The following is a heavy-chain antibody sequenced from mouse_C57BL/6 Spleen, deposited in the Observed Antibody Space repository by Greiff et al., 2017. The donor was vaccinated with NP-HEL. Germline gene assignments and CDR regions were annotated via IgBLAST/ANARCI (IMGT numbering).Heavy chain of an antibody. CDR1: GFTFSNYW. Sequence: VQLKESGGGLVQPGGSMKLSCVASGFTFSNYWMNWVRQSPEKGLEWVAQIRLKSDNYATHYAESVKGRFTISRDDSKSSVCLQMNNLRAEDTGIYYCTTYYSNRYAMDYWGQGTSVTVSS. CDR3: TTYYSNRYAMDY. V-gene: IGHV6-3*01. D-gene: IGHD2-5*01. CDR2: IRLKSDNYAT. J-gene: IGHJ4*01.